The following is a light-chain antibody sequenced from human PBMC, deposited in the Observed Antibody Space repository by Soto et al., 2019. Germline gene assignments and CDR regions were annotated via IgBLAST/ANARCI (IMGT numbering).Light chain of an antibody. CDR2: EVT. CDR1: SSDVVGYDY. V-gene: IGLV2-8*01. J-gene: IGLJ2*01. CDR3: SSYAGSKNLV. Sequence: QSVLTQPPSASGSPGQSVTISCTGTSSDVVGYDYVSWYQQHPGKAPKLIICEVTKRPSGVPDRFSGSKSGRTASLTVSGLQAEDEADYYCSSYAGSKNLVFGGGTKLTVL.